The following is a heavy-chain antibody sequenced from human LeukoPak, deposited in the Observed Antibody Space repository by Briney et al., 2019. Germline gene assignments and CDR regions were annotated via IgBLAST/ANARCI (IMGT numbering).Heavy chain of an antibody. Sequence: SETLSLTCTVSGGSISSGGYYWSWIRQHPGKGLEWIGYIYYSGSTYYNPSLKSRVTISVDTSKNQFSLKLSSVTAADTAVYYCAREPDYSNDGPHTDWYFDLWGRGTLVTVSS. CDR1: GGSISSGGYY. V-gene: IGHV4-31*03. J-gene: IGHJ2*01. CDR3: AREPDYSNDGPHTDWYFDL. D-gene: IGHD4-11*01. CDR2: IYYSGST.